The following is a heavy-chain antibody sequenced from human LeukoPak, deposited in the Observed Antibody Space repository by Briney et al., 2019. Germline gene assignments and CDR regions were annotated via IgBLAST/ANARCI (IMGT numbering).Heavy chain of an antibody. Sequence: GGSLRLSCAECGFTFIDYYMSWIRQAPGKGLEWGSYISSSGSTIYKEDSVKGRFTISRDTPKSSLSLQMTSLRPENTALYSGARDYEGDCGMDVWGQRTTVTASS. J-gene: IGHJ6*01. CDR3: ARDYEGDCGMDV. D-gene: IGHD3-16*01. CDR1: GFTFIDYY. V-gene: IGHV3-11*01. CDR2: ISSSGSTI.